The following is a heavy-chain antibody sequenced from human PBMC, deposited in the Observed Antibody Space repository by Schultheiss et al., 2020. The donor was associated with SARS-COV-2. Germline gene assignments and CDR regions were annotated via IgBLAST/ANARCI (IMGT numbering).Heavy chain of an antibody. J-gene: IGHJ5*02. V-gene: IGHV4-61*10. CDR1: GGSISSGSYY. Sequence: SETLSLTCTVSGGSISSGSYYWSWIRQPAGKGLEWIGEINHSGSTNYNPSLKSRVTISVDTSKNQFSLKLSSVTAADTAVYYCARAATVTTSRESYNWFDPWGQGTLVTVSS. CDR3: ARAATVTTSRESYNWFDP. D-gene: IGHD4-17*01. CDR2: INHSGST.